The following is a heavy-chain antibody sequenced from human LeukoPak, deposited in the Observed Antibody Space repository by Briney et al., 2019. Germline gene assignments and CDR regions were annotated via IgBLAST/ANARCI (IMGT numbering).Heavy chain of an antibody. CDR2: IYCSGNT. J-gene: IGHJ2*01. Sequence: SETLSLTCTVSGGSIGSYYWSWIRQPPGKGLEWIGYIYCSGNTNCKPSLESRVTISVDTSKNQLSLKLSSVTAADTAVYYCARGKSYWYFDLWGRGTLVTVSS. V-gene: IGHV4-59*01. CDR3: ARGKSYWYFDL. CDR1: GGSIGSYY. D-gene: IGHD6-25*01.